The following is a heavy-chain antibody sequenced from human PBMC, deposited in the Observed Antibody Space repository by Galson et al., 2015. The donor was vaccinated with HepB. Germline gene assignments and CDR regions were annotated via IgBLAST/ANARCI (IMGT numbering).Heavy chain of an antibody. D-gene: IGHD2/OR15-2a*01. CDR3: AKGSKRGAAQYSKGWFDP. Sequence: SLRLSCAASGFTFSTYAMNWVRQAPGKGLEWVSAPGKGPEWVSGISAGGGRTFYADSVKGRFTISRDNSKNTLYLQMNSLRVEDTALYFCAKGSKRGAAQYSKGWFDPWGQGTLVTVSS. CDR2: ISAGGGRT. V-gene: IGHV3-23*01. CDR1: GFTFSTYA. J-gene: IGHJ5*02.